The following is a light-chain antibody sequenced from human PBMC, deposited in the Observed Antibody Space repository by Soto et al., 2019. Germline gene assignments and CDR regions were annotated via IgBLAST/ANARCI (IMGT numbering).Light chain of an antibody. CDR1: QSVSSN. J-gene: IGKJ5*01. CDR3: QQRSNWPPIT. V-gene: IGKV3-11*01. CDR2: DAS. Sequence: EIVITQSPATLSVSPGERATLFCRASQSVSSNLAWYQQKPGQAPRLLIYDASNRATGIPARFSGGGSGTDFTLTIDNLEPEDFAIYYCQQRSNWPPITFGQGTRLEIK.